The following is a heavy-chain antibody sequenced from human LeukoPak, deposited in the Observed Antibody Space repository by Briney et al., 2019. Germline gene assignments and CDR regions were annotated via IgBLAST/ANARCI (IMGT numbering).Heavy chain of an antibody. J-gene: IGHJ6*02. Sequence: GGSLRLSCAASGFTFSIYTMNWVRQAPGKGLEWVSSISSSSSYIYYADSVKGRFTISRDNAKNSLYLQMNSLRAEDTAVYYCARDWRYSSSSQYYYGMDVWGQGTTVTASS. CDR2: ISSSSSYI. D-gene: IGHD6-6*01. CDR1: GFTFSIYT. CDR3: ARDWRYSSSSQYYYGMDV. V-gene: IGHV3-21*01.